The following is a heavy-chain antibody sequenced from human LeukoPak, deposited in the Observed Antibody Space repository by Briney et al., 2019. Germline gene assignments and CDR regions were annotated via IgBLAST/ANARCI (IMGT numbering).Heavy chain of an antibody. Sequence: SETLSPTCAVYGGSFSGYYWSWIRQPPGKGLEWIGEINHSGSTNYNPSLKSRVTISVDTSKNQFSLKLSSVTAADTAVYYCARRNFMVRGVIMGYYYYMDVWGKGTTVTISS. D-gene: IGHD3-10*01. CDR3: ARRNFMVRGVIMGYYYYMDV. J-gene: IGHJ6*03. CDR2: INHSGST. CDR1: GGSFSGYY. V-gene: IGHV4-34*01.